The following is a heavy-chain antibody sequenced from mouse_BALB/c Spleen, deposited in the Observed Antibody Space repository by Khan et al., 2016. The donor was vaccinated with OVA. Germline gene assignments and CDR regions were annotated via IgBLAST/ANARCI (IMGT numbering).Heavy chain of an antibody. V-gene: IGHV1S136*01. D-gene: IGHD2-14*01. CDR2: IYPYNDDT. Sequence: VRLQQSGPELVKPGASVKISCKASGYTFTSYVMHWLRQKPGQGLEWIGYIYPYNDDTKYNEKFKGKATLTSDKSSSTAYMELSSLTSEDSADYYCAKNYRYDVYFDYWGQGTTLTVSS. CDR1: GYTFTSYV. J-gene: IGHJ2*01. CDR3: AKNYRYDVYFDY.